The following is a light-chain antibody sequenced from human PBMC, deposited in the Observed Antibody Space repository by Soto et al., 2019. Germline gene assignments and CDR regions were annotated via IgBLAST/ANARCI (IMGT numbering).Light chain of an antibody. CDR3: SSYTTSSTVV. J-gene: IGLJ1*01. CDR1: SSDVGGYNF. V-gene: IGLV2-14*03. CDR2: EVS. Sequence: QSALTQPASVSGSSGQSITISCSGTSSDVGGYNFVSWYQQHPGKAPKLMIYEVSNRPSGVSNRFSGSKSGNTASLTISGLQPEDEADYYCSSYTTSSTVVFGTGTKVTVL.